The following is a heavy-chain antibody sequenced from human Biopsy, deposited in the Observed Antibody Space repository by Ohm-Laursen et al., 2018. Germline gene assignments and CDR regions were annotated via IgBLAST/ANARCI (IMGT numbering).Heavy chain of an antibody. CDR3: ARDGKRWDYSTYFSWHFDL. CDR2: ISYDGSGE. V-gene: IGHV3-30*03. D-gene: IGHD4-11*01. Sequence: SLRLSCAASGFTFTSYAMHWVRQAPGKGLERVAVISYDGSGEYYADSLQGRFIISRDNPKNTVDLQMNRLRAEDTAVYFCARDGKRWDYSTYFSWHFDLWGRGTLVTVSS. J-gene: IGHJ2*01. CDR1: GFTFTSYA.